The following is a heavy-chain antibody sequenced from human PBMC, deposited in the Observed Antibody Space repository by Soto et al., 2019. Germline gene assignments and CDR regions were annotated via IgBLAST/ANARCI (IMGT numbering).Heavy chain of an antibody. V-gene: IGHV2-5*02. J-gene: IGHJ4*02. Sequence: SGPTLVNPTQTLTLTCTFSGFSLSTSGAGVGWVRQPPGKALDWLALIYWDDDKRYSPSLKSRLTITKDTSRNQVVLTMTNMDPVDTATYYCAHATWSARDRTYFDYWGQGTQVTVSS. CDR3: AHATWSARDRTYFDY. CDR2: IYWDDDK. D-gene: IGHD3-3*01. CDR1: GFSLSTSGAG.